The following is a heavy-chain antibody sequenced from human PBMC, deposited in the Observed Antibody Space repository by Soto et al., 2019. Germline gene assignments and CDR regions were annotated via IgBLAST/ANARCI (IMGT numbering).Heavy chain of an antibody. J-gene: IGHJ4*02. D-gene: IGHD2-2*01. V-gene: IGHV1-3*01. CDR3: ARTKNIVLLPAALDY. Sequence: ASVKVSCKASGYIFTNYAMHWVRLAPGQRLEWMGWINAGNGNTKYSQKFQGRVTITRDTSASTTYMEVSSLRSEDTAVYYCARTKNIVLLPAALDYWGQGTLVTVSS. CDR1: GYIFTNYA. CDR2: INAGNGNT.